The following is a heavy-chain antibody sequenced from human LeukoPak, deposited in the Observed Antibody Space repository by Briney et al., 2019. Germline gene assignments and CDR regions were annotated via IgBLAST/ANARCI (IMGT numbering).Heavy chain of an antibody. J-gene: IGHJ3*02. V-gene: IGHV1-69*13. Sequence: VASVKVSCKASGGTFISYAITWVRQAPGQGLEWMGRIIPIFGTANYAQKFQGRVTITADESTSTAYMELSSLRSEDTAVYYCARDRSRVGSDAFDIWGQGTMVTVSS. CDR2: IIPIFGTA. D-gene: IGHD1-26*01. CDR1: GGTFISYA. CDR3: ARDRSRVGSDAFDI.